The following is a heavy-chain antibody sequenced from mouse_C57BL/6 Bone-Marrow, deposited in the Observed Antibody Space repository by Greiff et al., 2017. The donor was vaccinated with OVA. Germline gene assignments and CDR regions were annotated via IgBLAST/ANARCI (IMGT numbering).Heavy chain of an antibody. Sequence: QVQLQQPGAELVKPGASVKMSCKASGYTFTSYWITWVKQRPGQGLEWIGDIYPGRGSTNYNEKFKSKATLTVDTSSSTAYMQLSSLTSEDSAVYYCARGGVTTFYWYFDVWGTGTTVTVSS. V-gene: IGHV1-55*01. D-gene: IGHD2-2*01. CDR2: IYPGRGST. CDR1: GYTFTSYW. CDR3: ARGGVTTFYWYFDV. J-gene: IGHJ1*03.